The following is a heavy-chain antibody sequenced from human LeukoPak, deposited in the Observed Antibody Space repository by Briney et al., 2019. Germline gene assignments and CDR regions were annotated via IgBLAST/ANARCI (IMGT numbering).Heavy chain of an antibody. J-gene: IGHJ4*02. D-gene: IGHD6-19*01. CDR3: ARPFGESTGWGHFDH. V-gene: IGHV5-51*01. Sequence: GESLKISCKGSGSPFTSYWIGWVRPMPGKGLEWMGIIYPSDSDTKYSPSFQGQVTISADKSISTAYLQWSSLKPSDTAIYFCARPFGESTGWGHFDHWGQGTLVTVSS. CDR2: IYPSDSDT. CDR1: GSPFTSYW.